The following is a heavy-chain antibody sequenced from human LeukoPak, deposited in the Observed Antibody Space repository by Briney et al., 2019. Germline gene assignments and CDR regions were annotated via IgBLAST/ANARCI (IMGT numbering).Heavy chain of an antibody. D-gene: IGHD6-6*01. Sequence: GGSLRLSCAASGFTVSSNYMSWVRQAPGKGLEWVSVIYSGGSTYYADSVKGRFTISRDNSKNTLYLQMNSLRAEDTAVYYCAKDRLAALPEDYWGQGTLVTVSS. V-gene: IGHV3-66*01. CDR3: AKDRLAALPEDY. CDR2: IYSGGST. CDR1: GFTVSSNY. J-gene: IGHJ4*02.